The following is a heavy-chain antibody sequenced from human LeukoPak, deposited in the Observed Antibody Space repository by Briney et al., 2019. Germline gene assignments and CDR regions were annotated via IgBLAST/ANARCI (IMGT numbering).Heavy chain of an antibody. V-gene: IGHV1-69*05. Sequence: SVKVSYKASGGTFSSYAISWVRQAPGQGLEWMGRIIPIFGTANYAQKFQGRVTMTTHESTSTAYMELSSLRSEDTAVYYCARAGSPNYYYYYSMDVWGKGTTVTVSS. J-gene: IGHJ6*03. CDR3: ARAGSPNYYYYYSMDV. CDR1: GGTFSSYA. CDR2: IIPIFGTA. D-gene: IGHD1-14*01.